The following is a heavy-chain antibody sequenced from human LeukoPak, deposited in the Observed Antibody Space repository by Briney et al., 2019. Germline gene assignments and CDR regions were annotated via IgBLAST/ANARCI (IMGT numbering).Heavy chain of an antibody. CDR2: IYSGGNT. CDR1: GGSISSGSYY. V-gene: IGHV4-61*02. CDR3: ARGGDYERIDY. Sequence: SETLSLTCTVSGGSISSGSYYWSWIRQPAGKGLEWIGRIYSGGNTNYNPSLKSRVTISVDTSKNQFSLKLSSVTAADTAGYYCARGGDYERIDYWGQGTLVTVSS. D-gene: IGHD4-17*01. J-gene: IGHJ4*02.